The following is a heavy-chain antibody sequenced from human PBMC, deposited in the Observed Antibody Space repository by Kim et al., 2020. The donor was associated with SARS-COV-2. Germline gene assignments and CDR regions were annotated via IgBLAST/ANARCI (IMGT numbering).Heavy chain of an antibody. CDR3: VRSAAGYKFYFDF. CDR2: VTDSGSST. D-gene: IGHD6-13*01. Sequence: GGSLRLSCAASGFTFSSYAMSWVRQAPGKGLEWVSAVTDSGSSTYYADSVKGRLTISRDNSKNTVYLQMNSLRAEDTAVYYCVRSAAGYKFYFDFWVQGTLVTVSS. J-gene: IGHJ4*02. V-gene: IGHV3-23*01. CDR1: GFTFSSYA.